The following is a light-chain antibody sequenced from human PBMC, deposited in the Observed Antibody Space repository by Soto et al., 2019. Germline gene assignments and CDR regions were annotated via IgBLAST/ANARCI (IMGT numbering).Light chain of an antibody. CDR3: QQRSNWPRT. V-gene: IGKV3-11*01. Sequence: DIVLTQSPATLSLSPGERATLSCRASQSVGSDLAWYQQEPGQAPRLLIYDTFNRATGIPARLSGSGSGTDFTLTISSLEPEDFAVYFCQQRSNWPRTFGQGTKVDIK. CDR2: DTF. J-gene: IGKJ1*01. CDR1: QSVGSD.